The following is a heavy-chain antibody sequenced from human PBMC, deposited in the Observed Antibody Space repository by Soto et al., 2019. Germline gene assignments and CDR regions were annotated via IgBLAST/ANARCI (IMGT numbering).Heavy chain of an antibody. Sequence: SETLSLTCTVSGGSISSSSYYWGWIRQPPGKGLEWIGYIYYSGSTNYNPSLKSRVTISVDTSKNQFSLKLSSVTAADTAVYYCAREGRHGMDVWGQGTTVTVSS. CDR3: AREGRHGMDV. J-gene: IGHJ6*02. V-gene: IGHV4-61*01. CDR2: IYYSGST. CDR1: GGSISSSSYY.